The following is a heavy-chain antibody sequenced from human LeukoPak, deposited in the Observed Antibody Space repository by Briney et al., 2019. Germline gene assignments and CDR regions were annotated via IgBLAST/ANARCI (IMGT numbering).Heavy chain of an antibody. CDR2: IYYTGST. CDR1: GGSIANYY. Sequence: PSETLSLTCAVSGGSIANYYWSWIRQPPGKGLEWIGYIYYTGSTNYNPSLKSRVSISLDTSKNKFSLRLTAVTAADTAVYYSARLVNWNSLDHWGQGTLVTVS. D-gene: IGHD1-7*01. J-gene: IGHJ4*02. V-gene: IGHV4-59*08. CDR3: ARLVNWNSLDH.